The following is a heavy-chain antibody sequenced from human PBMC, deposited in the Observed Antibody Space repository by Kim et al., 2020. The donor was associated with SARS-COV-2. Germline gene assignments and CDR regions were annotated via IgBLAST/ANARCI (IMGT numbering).Heavy chain of an antibody. CDR2: INSDGSST. V-gene: IGHV3-74*01. D-gene: IGHD2-2*01. Sequence: GGSLRLSCAASGFTFSSYWMHWVRQAPGKGLVWVSRINSDGSSTRYADSVKGRFTISGDNAKNTLYLQMNSLRAEDTAVYYCARGPPEIVVVPAARNWFDPWGQGTLVTVSS. CDR1: GFTFSSYW. J-gene: IGHJ5*02. CDR3: ARGPPEIVVVPAARNWFDP.